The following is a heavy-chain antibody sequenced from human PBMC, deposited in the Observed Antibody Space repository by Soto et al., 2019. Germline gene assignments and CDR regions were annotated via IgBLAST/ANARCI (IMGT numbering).Heavy chain of an antibody. CDR3: ARGDRGAFDL. CDR2: IHSDGSST. J-gene: IGHJ3*01. V-gene: IGHV3-74*01. Sequence: EVQLLESGGGLVQPGESLRLSCAASGFTCSYYWMHWVRQAPGMGLVWVSRIHSDGSSTTYADSVKGRFTISRDNARNTLSLQMNSLRAEDTAVYYCARGDRGAFDLWGQGTVLTVSS. CDR1: GFTCSYYW.